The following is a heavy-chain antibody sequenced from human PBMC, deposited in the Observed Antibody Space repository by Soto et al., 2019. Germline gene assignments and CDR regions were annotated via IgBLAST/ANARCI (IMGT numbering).Heavy chain of an antibody. CDR2: IYHSGGT. V-gene: IGHV4-59*01. CDR1: GGSISRYY. J-gene: IGHJ5*02. CDR3: ARDLAVAGRLYNWFDP. Sequence: QVQLQASGPGLVKPSETLSLTCTVSGGSISRYYWSWIRQPPGKGLEWIGHIYHSGGTNYNPSLKSRVTISVDTSKNQFSLRLKSVTPADTAVYYCARDLAVAGRLYNWFDPWGHGTLVTVSS. D-gene: IGHD6-19*01.